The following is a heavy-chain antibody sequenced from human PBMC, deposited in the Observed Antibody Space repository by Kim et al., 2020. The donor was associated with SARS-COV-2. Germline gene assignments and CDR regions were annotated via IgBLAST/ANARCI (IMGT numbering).Heavy chain of an antibody. CDR2: IYYSGST. Sequence: SETLSLTCTVSGGSISSSSYYWGWIRQPPGKGLEWIGSIYYSGSTYYNPSLKSRVTISVDTSKNQFSLKLSSVTAADTAVYYCARAPVVDTAMAPEGYFDYWGQGTLVTVSS. V-gene: IGHV4-39*07. J-gene: IGHJ4*02. CDR3: ARAPVVDTAMAPEGYFDY. CDR1: GGSISSSSYY. D-gene: IGHD5-18*01.